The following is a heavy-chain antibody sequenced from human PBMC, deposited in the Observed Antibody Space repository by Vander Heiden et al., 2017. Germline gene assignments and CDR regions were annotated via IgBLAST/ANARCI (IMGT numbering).Heavy chain of an antibody. CDR1: GISLSTGGVG. D-gene: IGHD2-21*02. J-gene: IGHJ6*02. Sequence: QITLKESGPTLLKPTQTLNLTCTFSGISLSTGGVGVDWVRQPPGKALEWLALVFWNGDKRYSPSLRNRLTINKDTSKNQVVHTMTNMDPEDTGTYYCAHCGRDGSYGMDVWGQGTTVTVSS. CDR2: VFWNGDK. V-gene: IGHV2-5*01. CDR3: AHCGRDGSYGMDV.